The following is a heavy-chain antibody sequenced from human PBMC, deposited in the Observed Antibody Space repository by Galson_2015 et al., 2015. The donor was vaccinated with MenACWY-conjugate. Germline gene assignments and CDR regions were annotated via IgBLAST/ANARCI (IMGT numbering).Heavy chain of an antibody. CDR2: MNGDGSII. J-gene: IGHJ4*02. V-gene: IGHV3-74*01. CDR1: GLIFSSHW. CDR3: VRALNGDADY. Sequence: SLRLSCAGSGLIFSSHWMHWVRQLPGEGLLWVSRMNGDGSIIDYADSVKGRFTTSRDNAKNMVFLQMDRLRAEDTAVYYCVRALNGDADYWGQGTLVTVSS. D-gene: IGHD2-21*02.